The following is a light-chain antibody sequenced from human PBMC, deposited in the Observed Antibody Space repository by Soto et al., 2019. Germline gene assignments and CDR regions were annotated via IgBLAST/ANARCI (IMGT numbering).Light chain of an antibody. CDR1: QSVSSNY. V-gene: IGKV3D-15*01. J-gene: IGKJ1*01. CDR2: RAS. CDR3: QQYNNWPWT. Sequence: EIVFTQSPGTLSLSPGERATLSCRASQSVSSNYLAWYQQKPGQAPKVLIYRASIRATGIPDRFTGSGSGTDFTLTISSLQSEDFAVYYCQQYNNWPWTFGQGTKVDIK.